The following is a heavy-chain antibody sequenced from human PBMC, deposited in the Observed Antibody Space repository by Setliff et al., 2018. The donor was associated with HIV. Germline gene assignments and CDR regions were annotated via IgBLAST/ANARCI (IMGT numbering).Heavy chain of an antibody. Sequence: PSETLSLTCAVYGESFSDYYWSWFRQPPEKGLEWIGEINHSGSTNYNSSLKSRVTMSVDTAKNQFSLEMRSLTAADTAVYYCARDQRLQGVQPPYWYFDLWGRGTLVTVSS. CDR2: INHSGST. CDR1: GESFSDYY. J-gene: IGHJ2*01. D-gene: IGHD2-2*01. V-gene: IGHV4-34*01. CDR3: ARDQRLQGVQPPYWYFDL.